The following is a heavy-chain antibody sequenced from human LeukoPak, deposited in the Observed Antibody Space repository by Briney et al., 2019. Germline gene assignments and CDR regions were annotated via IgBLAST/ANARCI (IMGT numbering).Heavy chain of an antibody. CDR2: IYYSGST. J-gene: IGHJ4*02. D-gene: IGHD5-18*01. V-gene: IGHV4-39*07. CDR1: GGSISSSSYY. CDR3: ARGGYRGYFDY. Sequence: SETLSLTCTVSGGSISSSSYYWGWIRQPPGKGLEWIGGIYYSGSTYYNPSLKSRVTISVDTSKNQFSLKLSSVTAADTAVYYCARGGYRGYFDYWGQGTLVTVSS.